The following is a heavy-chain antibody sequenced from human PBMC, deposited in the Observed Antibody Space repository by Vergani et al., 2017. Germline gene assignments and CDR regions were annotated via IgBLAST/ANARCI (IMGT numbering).Heavy chain of an antibody. D-gene: IGHD2-2*01. CDR3: ARETCSITSCLYLGVAFDI. V-gene: IGHV4-30-4*01. Sequence: QVQLQESGPGLVKPSQTLSLTCTVSGGSISSGHYYWSWIRRPPGKGLEWIGHIYYSGSTYYKSSLKSRVTISVDTSNNQFSLKLSSVTAADTAVYYCARETCSITSCLYLGVAFDIWGQGTMVTVSS. CDR1: GGSISSGHYY. J-gene: IGHJ3*02. CDR2: IYYSGST.